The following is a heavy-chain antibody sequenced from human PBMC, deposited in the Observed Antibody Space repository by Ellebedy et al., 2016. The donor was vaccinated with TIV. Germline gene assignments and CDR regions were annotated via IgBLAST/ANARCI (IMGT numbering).Heavy chain of an antibody. D-gene: IGHD5-24*01. CDR1: GASISSNNW. CDR2: AYHSGTT. CDR3: ARDRDVTSRGILDY. V-gene: IGHV4-4*02. Sequence: MPSETLSLTCAVSGASISSNNWWPWVRQAPGRGLEWIGEAYHSGTTYYNPSLKSRVTMSVDTSKNQFSLKLTSVTAADTAIYYCARDRDVTSRGILDYWGQGILVTVSS. J-gene: IGHJ4*02.